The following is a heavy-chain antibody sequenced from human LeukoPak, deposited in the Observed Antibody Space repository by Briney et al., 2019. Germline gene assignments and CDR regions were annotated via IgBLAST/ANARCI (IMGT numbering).Heavy chain of an antibody. CDR1: GYNFRNYC. V-gene: IGHV5-51*01. D-gene: IGHD3-22*01. J-gene: IGHJ3*02. Sequence: GESLKISCKGSGYNFRNYCIAWVRQMPGKGLEWMGNIYPGDSDTTYSPSFQGQVTISADKSITTAYLQWSSMTAADTAMYYCARRGIESSGYRDAFDIWGQGTMVTVSS. CDR3: ARRGIESSGYRDAFDI. CDR2: IYPGDSDT.